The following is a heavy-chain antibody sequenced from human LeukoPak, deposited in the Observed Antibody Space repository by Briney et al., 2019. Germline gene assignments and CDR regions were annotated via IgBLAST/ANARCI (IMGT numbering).Heavy chain of an antibody. V-gene: IGHV3-13*01. D-gene: IGHD5-18*01. CDR1: GFTFSSYD. Sequence: GGSLRLSCAASGFTFSSYDMHWVRQATGKGLEWVSAIGTAGDTYYPGSVKGRFTISRENAKNSLYLQMNSLRAGDTAVYYCARDGGAGYSYGNFDYWGQGTLVTVSS. J-gene: IGHJ4*02. CDR2: IGTAGDT. CDR3: ARDGGAGYSYGNFDY.